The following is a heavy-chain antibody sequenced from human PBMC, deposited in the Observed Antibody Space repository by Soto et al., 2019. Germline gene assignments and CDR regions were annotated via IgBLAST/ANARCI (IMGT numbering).Heavy chain of an antibody. V-gene: IGHV3-53*01. CDR2: FYSGGTS. CDR1: GFNVSSNF. J-gene: IGHJ5*02. Sequence: EVQVVESGGGLVQSGGSLRLSCVVSGFNVSSNFMTWVRQAPGKGLEWVSEFYSGGTSYYADSVKGRFTISRDNSKNTVFLQMNNLRADDTAVYYCTTDSLWSPSRFAPWGQGTPVTVSS. CDR3: TTDSLWSPSRFAP. D-gene: IGHD2-21*01.